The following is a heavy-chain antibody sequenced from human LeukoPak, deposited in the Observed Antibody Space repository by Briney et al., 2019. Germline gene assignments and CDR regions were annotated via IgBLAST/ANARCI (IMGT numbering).Heavy chain of an antibody. CDR1: GFSFSDYY. D-gene: IGHD3-22*01. J-gene: IGHJ4*02. V-gene: IGHV3-11*04. CDR3: ARGDMYYYDSSGGDY. Sequence: GGSLRLSCAASGFSFSDYYMSWIRQAPGKGLEWVSYISSSGSTRYYADSVKGRFTISRDNARNSLYLEMNSLRAEDTAVYFCARGDMYYYDSSGGDYWGQGTLVTVSS. CDR2: ISSSGSTR.